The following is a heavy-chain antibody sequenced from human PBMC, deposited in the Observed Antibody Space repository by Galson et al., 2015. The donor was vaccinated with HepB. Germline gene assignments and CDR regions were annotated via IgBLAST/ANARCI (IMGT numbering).Heavy chain of an antibody. J-gene: IGHJ3*02. CDR2: IYYSGST. CDR1: GGSISSYY. D-gene: IGHD5-18*01. Sequence: LSLTCTVSGGSISSYYWSWIRQPPGKGLEWIGYIYYSGSTNYNPSLKSRVTISVDTSKNQFSLKLSSVTAADTAVYYCARVSTRGYSYGLGASDIWGQGTMVAASS. V-gene: IGHV4-59*01. CDR3: ARVSTRGYSYGLGASDI.